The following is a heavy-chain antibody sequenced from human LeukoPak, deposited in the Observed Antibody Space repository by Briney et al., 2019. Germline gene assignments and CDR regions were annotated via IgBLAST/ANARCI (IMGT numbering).Heavy chain of an antibody. J-gene: IGHJ5*02. Sequence: SQTLSLTCTVSGGSISSGDYYWSWIRQPPGKGLEWIGYIYYSGSTYYNPSLKSRVTISVDTSKNQFSLKLSSVTAADTAVYYCARSSSWQYNWFDPWGQGTLVTVSS. CDR1: GGSISSGDYY. CDR2: IYYSGST. CDR3: ARSSSWQYNWFDP. V-gene: IGHV4-30-4*01. D-gene: IGHD6-13*01.